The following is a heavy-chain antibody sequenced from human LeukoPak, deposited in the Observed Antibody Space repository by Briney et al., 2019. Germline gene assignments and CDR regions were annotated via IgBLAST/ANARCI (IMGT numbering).Heavy chain of an antibody. D-gene: IGHD3-3*01. Sequence: KPSETLSLTCTVSGGSISSSSFYWGWIRQPPGKGLEWIGSIYYSGSTYYNPSLKSRVTISVDTSKNQFSLKLSSVTAADTAVYYCARQSPGVVPPFWGQGTLVTVSS. J-gene: IGHJ4*02. CDR2: IYYSGST. CDR3: ARQSPGVVPPF. CDR1: GGSISSSSFY. V-gene: IGHV4-39*01.